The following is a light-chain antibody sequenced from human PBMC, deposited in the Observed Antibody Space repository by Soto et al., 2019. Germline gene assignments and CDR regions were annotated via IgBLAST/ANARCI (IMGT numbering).Light chain of an antibody. V-gene: IGLV2-14*03. CDR1: SSDVGGYDY. Sequence: QSALTQPASVSGSAGQSITISCSGTSSDVGGYDYVSWYQQHPGRAPKLIIYDVTSRPSGVSDRFSGSKSGNTASLTISGLQAEDEADYYCSSYTGSATVVFGGGTKLTVL. CDR2: DVT. CDR3: SSYTGSATVV. J-gene: IGLJ2*01.